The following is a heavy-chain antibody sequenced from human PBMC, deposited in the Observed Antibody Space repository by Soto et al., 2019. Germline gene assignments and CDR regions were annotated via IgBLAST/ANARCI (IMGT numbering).Heavy chain of an antibody. CDR2: INAGNGNT. J-gene: IGHJ4*02. V-gene: IGHV1-3*01. CDR3: ARDDCSGGSCYSGDLFDY. D-gene: IGHD2-15*01. CDR1: GYTFTSYA. Sequence: QVQLVQSGAEVKKPGASVKVSCKASGYTFTSYAMHWVRQAPGQRLEWMGWINAGNGNTKYSQKFQGRVTITRDTSASTAYMELNSLRSEDTAVYYCARDDCSGGSCYSGDLFDYWGQGTLVTVSS.